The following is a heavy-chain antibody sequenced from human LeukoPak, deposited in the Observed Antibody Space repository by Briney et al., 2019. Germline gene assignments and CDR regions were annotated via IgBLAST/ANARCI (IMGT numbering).Heavy chain of an antibody. D-gene: IGHD3-9*01. J-gene: IGHJ4*02. CDR1: GGTFSSYA. CDR3: ATVRLTGYRNQYYFDY. Sequence: ASVKVSCKASGGTFSSYAISWVRQAPGKGLEWMGGFDPEDGETIYAQKFQGRVTMTEDTSTDTAYMELSSLRSEDTAVYYCATVRLTGYRNQYYFDYWGQGTLVTVSS. CDR2: FDPEDGET. V-gene: IGHV1-24*01.